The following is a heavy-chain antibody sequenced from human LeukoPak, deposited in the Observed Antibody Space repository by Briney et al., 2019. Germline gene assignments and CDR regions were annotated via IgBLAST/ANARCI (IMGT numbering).Heavy chain of an antibody. D-gene: IGHD3-9*01. CDR3: SKWGDYDVLTGYYDSDF. Sequence: PGGSLRLPCAASGFTFSNYAMSWVRQAPGKGLEWVSAIVGSGGSTYYADSVKGRFSISRDNSKNTLFLQMNSLRVGDTALYYCSKWGDYDVLTGYYDSDFWGQGTLVTVSS. CDR1: GFTFSNYA. V-gene: IGHV3-23*01. J-gene: IGHJ4*02. CDR2: IVGSGGST.